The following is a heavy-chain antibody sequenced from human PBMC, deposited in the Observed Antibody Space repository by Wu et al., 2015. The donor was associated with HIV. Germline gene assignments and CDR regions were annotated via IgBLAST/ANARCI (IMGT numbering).Heavy chain of an antibody. J-gene: IGHJ4*03. CDR3: ARGKWESLSLYGRYFDY. CDR2: MNPKSGNT. V-gene: IGHV1-8*01. CDR1: GYTFSTYD. Sequence: DLEQSGAEVKKPGASVKVSCKASGYTFSTYDIHWVRQATGQGPQWMGWMNPKSGNTGYAQKIQGRVSMTRDTSIRTAYLELSSLRSDDTAVYYCARGKWESLSLYGRYFDYWAEGRRSPSPQ. D-gene: IGHD1-26*01.